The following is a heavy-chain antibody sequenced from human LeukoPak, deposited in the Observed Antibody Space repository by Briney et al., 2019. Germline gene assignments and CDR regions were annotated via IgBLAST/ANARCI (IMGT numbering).Heavy chain of an antibody. V-gene: IGHV1-69*04. CDR1: GGTFSSYA. D-gene: IGHD2-2*01. Sequence: ASVKVSCKASGGTFSSYAISWVRQAPGQGLEWMGRIIPILGIANYAQKFQGRVTITADKSTSTAYMELSSLRSEDTAVYYCASLMDCSSTSCYPPDDYYFDYWGQGTLVTVSS. CDR3: ASLMDCSSTSCYPPDDYYFDY. J-gene: IGHJ4*02. CDR2: IIPILGIA.